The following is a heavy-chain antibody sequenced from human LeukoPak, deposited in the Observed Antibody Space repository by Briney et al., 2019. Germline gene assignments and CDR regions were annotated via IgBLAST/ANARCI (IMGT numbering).Heavy chain of an antibody. Sequence: GGSLRLSCAASGFTFSSYAMHWVRQAPGKGLEWVAVISYDGSNKYYADSVKGRFTISRDNSKNTLYLQMNSLRAEDTAVYYCAREGGDSSGYYFDYWGQGTLVTVS. CDR1: GFTFSSYA. CDR3: AREGGDSSGYYFDY. CDR2: ISYDGSNK. J-gene: IGHJ4*02. V-gene: IGHV3-30-3*01. D-gene: IGHD3-22*01.